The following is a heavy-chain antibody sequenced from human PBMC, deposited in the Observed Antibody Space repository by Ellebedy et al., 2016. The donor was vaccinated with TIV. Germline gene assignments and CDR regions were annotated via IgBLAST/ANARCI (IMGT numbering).Heavy chain of an antibody. CDR2: IDHRGTT. CDR3: ARSGTYARSSLFDY. J-gene: IGHJ4*02. Sequence: ESLKISCAASGFTFSSYGMHWVRQSPGKGLEWFGEIDHRGTTTYNPSLESRVIISVDTSKNQFSLKVRSVTAADTGIYYCARSGTYARSSLFDYWGQGNLVTVSP. D-gene: IGHD1-26*01. CDR1: GFTFSSYG. V-gene: IGHV4-34*01.